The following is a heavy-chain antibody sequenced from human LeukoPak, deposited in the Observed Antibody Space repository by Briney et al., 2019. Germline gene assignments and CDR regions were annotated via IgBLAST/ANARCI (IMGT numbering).Heavy chain of an antibody. J-gene: IGHJ5*02. D-gene: IGHD3-10*01. CDR1: GDSIISAYF. V-gene: IGHV4-38-2*02. CDR2: IYDSGST. Sequence: SETLSLTCSVSGDSIISAYFWAWIRQPPGRGPEWIGYIYDSGSTYYNPSLKSRVTISVDTSKNQFSLELSSVTAADTAVYYCAVGGNWIDPWGQGTLVTVSS. CDR3: AVGGNWIDP.